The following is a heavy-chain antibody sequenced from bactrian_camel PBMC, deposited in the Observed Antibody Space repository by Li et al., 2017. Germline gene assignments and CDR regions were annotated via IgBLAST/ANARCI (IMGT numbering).Heavy chain of an antibody. CDR1: GYTVGDGC. Sequence: VQLVESGGGSVQPGGSLRLSCRVSGYTVGDGCMGWVRQVPGRGREGVASIYTDRSVTYYADSVKGRFTISQDNAKSTLYLQMTDLKPDDTGMYFCAAEGVTSGRWCVGFDYWGQGTQVTVS. CDR3: AAEGVTSGRWCVGFDY. CDR2: IYTDRSVT. D-gene: IGHD2*01. J-gene: IGHJ4*01. V-gene: IGHV3S6*01.